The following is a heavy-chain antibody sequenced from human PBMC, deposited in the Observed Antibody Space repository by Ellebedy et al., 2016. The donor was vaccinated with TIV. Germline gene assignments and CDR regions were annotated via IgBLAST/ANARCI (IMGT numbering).Heavy chain of an antibody. D-gene: IGHD1-26*01. CDR1: GFTFTSFA. CDR3: AKGSSSGFTYDRVGFEY. J-gene: IGHJ4*02. CDR2: ISADGVSP. Sequence: PGGSLRLSCEASGFTFTSFAMRWVRQAPGKGLEWLYVISADGVSPYHAGSVKGRFTITRDNSKNTLYLQMSRLSAEDTAVYYGAKGSSSGFTYDRVGFEYWGQGTLVTVSS. V-gene: IGHV3-23*01.